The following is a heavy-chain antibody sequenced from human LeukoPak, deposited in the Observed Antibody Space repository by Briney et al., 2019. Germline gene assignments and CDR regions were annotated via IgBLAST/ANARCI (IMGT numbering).Heavy chain of an antibody. CDR2: INSDGSST. J-gene: IGHJ6*02. V-gene: IGHV3-74*01. D-gene: IGHD2-15*01. Sequence: GGSLRLSCAASGFTFSSYWMHWVRQAPGKGLVWVSRINSDGSSTSYADSVKGRFTIFRDNAKNTLYLQMNSLRAEDTAVYYCARDPYCSGGSCYVSGMDVWGQGTTVTVSS. CDR3: ARDPYCSGGSCYVSGMDV. CDR1: GFTFSSYW.